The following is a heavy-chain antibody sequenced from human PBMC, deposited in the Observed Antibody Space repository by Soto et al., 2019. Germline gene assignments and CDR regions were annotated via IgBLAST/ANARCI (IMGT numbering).Heavy chain of an antibody. CDR1: GYTFTSYY. V-gene: IGHV1-46*01. Sequence: ASVKVSCKASGYTFTSYYMHWVRQAPGQGLEWMGIINPSGGSTSYAQKFQGRVTMTRDTSTSTVYMELSSLRSEDTAVYYCARDGVGTTSAWYYYYGMDVWGQGTTVTVSS. D-gene: IGHD2-21*02. J-gene: IGHJ6*02. CDR2: INPSGGST. CDR3: ARDGVGTTSAWYYYYGMDV.